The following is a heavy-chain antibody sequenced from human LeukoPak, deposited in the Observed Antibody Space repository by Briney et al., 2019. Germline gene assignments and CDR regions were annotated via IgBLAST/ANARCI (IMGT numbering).Heavy chain of an antibody. D-gene: IGHD6-13*01. CDR1: GGPFSGYY. CDR2: INHSGST. V-gene: IGHV4-34*01. J-gene: IGHJ4*02. Sequence: SETLSLTCAVYGGPFSGYYWSWIRQPPGKGLEWIGEINHSGSTNYNPSLKSRVTISVDTSKNQFSLKLSSVTAADTAVYYCARVTRRYSSSWALDYWGQGTLVTVSS. CDR3: ARVTRRYSSSWALDY.